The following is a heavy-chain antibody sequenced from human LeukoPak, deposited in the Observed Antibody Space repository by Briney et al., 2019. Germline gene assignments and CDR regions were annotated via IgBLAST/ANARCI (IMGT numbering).Heavy chain of an antibody. CDR2: ISYDGSNK. D-gene: IGHD6-19*01. CDR3: ARDYDSSGLHDY. CDR1: GFTFSSYA. Sequence: GGSLRLSCAASGFTFSSYAMHWVRQALGKGLEWVAVISYDGSNKYYADSVKGRFTISRDNSKNTLYLQMNSLRAEDTAVYYCARDYDSSGLHDYWGQGTLVTVSS. V-gene: IGHV3-30-3*01. J-gene: IGHJ4*02.